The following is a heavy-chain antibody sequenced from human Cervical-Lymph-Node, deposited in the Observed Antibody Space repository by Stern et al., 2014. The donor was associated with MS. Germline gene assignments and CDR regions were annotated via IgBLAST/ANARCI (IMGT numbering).Heavy chain of an antibody. CDR2: ISSSGSTI. J-gene: IGHJ6*02. Sequence: VQLVQSGGGLVKPGGSLRLSCAASGFTFSDYYMSWIRQAPGKGLEWVSYISSSGSTIYYADSVKGRFTISRDNAKNSLYLQMNSQRAEDTAVYYCARVHYDFWSGADYYYGMDVWGQGTTVTVSS. CDR1: GFTFSDYY. CDR3: ARVHYDFWSGADYYYGMDV. D-gene: IGHD3-3*01. V-gene: IGHV3-11*01.